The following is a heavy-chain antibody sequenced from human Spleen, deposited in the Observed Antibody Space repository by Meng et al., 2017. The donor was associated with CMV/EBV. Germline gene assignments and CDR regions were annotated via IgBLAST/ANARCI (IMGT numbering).Heavy chain of an antibody. J-gene: IGHJ4*02. CDR3: ARAGSGWELYYFAY. CDR2: INPNSGGT. Sequence: ASVKVSCKASGYTFTDYYMHWVRQAPGQGLEWMGWINPNSGGTQYAQKFQDRVTMTRDTSTSTVYMELSSLRSEDTAVYYCARAGSGWELYYFAYWGQGTLVTVSS. CDR1: GYTFTDYY. D-gene: IGHD1-26*01. V-gene: IGHV1-2*02.